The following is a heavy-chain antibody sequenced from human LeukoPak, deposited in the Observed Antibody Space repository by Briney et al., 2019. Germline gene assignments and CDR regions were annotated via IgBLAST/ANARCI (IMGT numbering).Heavy chain of an antibody. CDR2: MNPNSGNT. Sequence: ASVKVSCKASGYTFTSYDINWVRQATGQGLEWMGWMNPNSGNTGYAQKFQGRVTMTRNTSISAAYMELSSLRSEDTAVYYCARALSPFYDYVWGSYSGIDYWGQGTLVTVSS. CDR1: GYTFTSYD. CDR3: ARALSPFYDYVWGSYSGIDY. J-gene: IGHJ4*02. D-gene: IGHD3-16*01. V-gene: IGHV1-8*01.